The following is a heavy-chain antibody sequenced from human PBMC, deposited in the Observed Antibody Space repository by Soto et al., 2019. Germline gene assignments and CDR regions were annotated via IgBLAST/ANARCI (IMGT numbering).Heavy chain of an antibody. CDR2: IDTSGTKI. Sequence: QVQLVESGGDLVKPGGSLRLSCAASGYTFSDYYMSWIRQAPGKGLEWISYIDTSGTKIYYADSVKGRFTITRDNAKNSLYLEMNSRRDEDTAVYYCASHYDMWSGYLSPVDYWGQGTRVTVSS. CDR3: ASHYDMWSGYLSPVDY. CDR1: GYTFSDYY. V-gene: IGHV3-11*01. D-gene: IGHD3-3*01. J-gene: IGHJ4*02.